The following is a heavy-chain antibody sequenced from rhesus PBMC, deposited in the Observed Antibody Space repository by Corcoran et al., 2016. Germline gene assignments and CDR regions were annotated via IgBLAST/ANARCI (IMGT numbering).Heavy chain of an antibody. CDR1: GYTFTSYY. CDR3: TRELYYGLDS. CDR2: INPSNGNT. Sequence: QVQLVQSGAEVKTPGASVKLSCKASGYTFTSYYINWVRQAPGQVLEGRGLINPSNGNTGYAQKFQGRVTMTRDTSTSTAYMELSSLRSEDTAVYYCTRELYYGLDSWGQGVVVTVSS. J-gene: IGHJ6*01. V-gene: IGHV1S9*01.